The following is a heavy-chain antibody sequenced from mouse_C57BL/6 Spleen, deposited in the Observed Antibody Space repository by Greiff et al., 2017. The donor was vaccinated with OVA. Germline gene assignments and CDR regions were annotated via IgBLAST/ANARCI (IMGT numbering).Heavy chain of an antibody. CDR2: ISSGSSTI. D-gene: IGHD2-1*01. Sequence: EVQLVESGGGLVKPGGSLKLSCAASGFTFSDYGMHWVRQAPEKGLEWVAYISSGSSTIYYADTVKGRFTISRDNAKNTLFLQMTSLRSEDTAMYYCASYGNYEAWFAYWGQGTLVTVSA. CDR3: ASYGNYEAWFAY. V-gene: IGHV5-17*01. CDR1: GFTFSDYG. J-gene: IGHJ3*01.